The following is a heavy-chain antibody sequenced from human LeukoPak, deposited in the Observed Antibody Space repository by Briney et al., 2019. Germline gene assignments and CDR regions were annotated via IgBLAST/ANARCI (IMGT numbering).Heavy chain of an antibody. V-gene: IGHV4-34*01. Sequence: SETLSLTCAVYGGSFSGYYWSWIRQPPGKGLEWIGEINHSGSTNYNPSLKSRVTISVDTSKNQFSLKLSSVTAADTAVYHCARGPDYYDSSGFLYYFDYWGQGTLVTVSS. D-gene: IGHD3-22*01. J-gene: IGHJ4*02. CDR2: INHSGST. CDR3: ARGPDYYDSSGFLYYFDY. CDR1: GGSFSGYY.